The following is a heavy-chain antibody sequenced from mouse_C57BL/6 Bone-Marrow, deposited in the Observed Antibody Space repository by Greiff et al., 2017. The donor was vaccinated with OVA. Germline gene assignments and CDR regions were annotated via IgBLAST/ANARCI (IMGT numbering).Heavy chain of an antibody. Sequence: QVQLQQPGAELVKPGASVKLSCKASGYTFTSYWMHWVKQRPGQGLEWIGMIHPNSGSTNYNEKFKSKATLTVDKSSSTAYMQLSSLTSEDSAVYYCAVYYGSSMSYWYFDVWGTGTTVTVSS. CDR2: IHPNSGST. CDR1: GYTFTSYW. V-gene: IGHV1-64*01. D-gene: IGHD1-1*01. CDR3: AVYYGSSMSYWYFDV. J-gene: IGHJ1*03.